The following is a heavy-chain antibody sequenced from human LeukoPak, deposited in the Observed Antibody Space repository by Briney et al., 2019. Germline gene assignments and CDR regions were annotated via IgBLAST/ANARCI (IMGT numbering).Heavy chain of an antibody. Sequence: ASVKVSCKASGYTFTSYYMHWVRQAPGQGLEWMGIINPSGGSTSYAQKFQGRVTMTRDTSTSTVYMELSSLRSEDTAVHYCARDSLEAGDAFDIWGQGTMVTVSS. CDR1: GYTFTSYY. CDR3: ARDSLEAGDAFDI. J-gene: IGHJ3*02. CDR2: INPSGGST. V-gene: IGHV1-46*01.